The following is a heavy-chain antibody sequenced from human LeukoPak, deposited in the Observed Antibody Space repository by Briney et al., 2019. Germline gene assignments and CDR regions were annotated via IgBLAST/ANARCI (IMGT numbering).Heavy chain of an antibody. J-gene: IGHJ6*03. CDR2: INPNSGGT. CDR3: ARDLIAAPRYYYYYYMDV. V-gene: IGHV1-2*02. D-gene: IGHD6-6*01. Sequence: ASVKVSCEASGYTFTGYYMHWVRQAPGQGLEWMGWINPNSGGTNYAQKFQGRVTMTRDTSISTAYMELSRLRSDDTAVYYCARDLIAAPRYYYYYYMDVWGKGTTVTVSS. CDR1: GYTFTGYY.